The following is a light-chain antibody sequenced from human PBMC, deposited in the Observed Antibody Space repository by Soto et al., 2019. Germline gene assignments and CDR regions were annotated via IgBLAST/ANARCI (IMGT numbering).Light chain of an antibody. Sequence: EIVLTQSPGTLSLSPGERATLSCRASRSVSSSYLAWYQQKPGQAPRLLIYGASSRAAGSPDRFSGSGSGTDFTLTISRLEPEDLAVYYCQQYGSSPWTFGQETQV. CDR3: QQYGSSPWT. V-gene: IGKV3-20*01. CDR2: GAS. CDR1: RSVSSSY. J-gene: IGKJ1*01.